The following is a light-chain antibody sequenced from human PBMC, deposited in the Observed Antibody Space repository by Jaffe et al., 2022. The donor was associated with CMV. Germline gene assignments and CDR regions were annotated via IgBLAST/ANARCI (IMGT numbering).Light chain of an antibody. CDR1: SGNIASNY. V-gene: IGLV6-57*04. CDR3: QSYDNSNQRV. Sequence: NFMLTQPHSVSGSPGKTVTISCTRSSGNIASNYVQWYQQRPGSAPTTVIYEDDDRPSGVPDRFSGSIDSSSNSASLTISGLSTEDEADYYCQSYDNSNQRVFGGGTKLTVL. J-gene: IGLJ2*01. CDR2: EDD.